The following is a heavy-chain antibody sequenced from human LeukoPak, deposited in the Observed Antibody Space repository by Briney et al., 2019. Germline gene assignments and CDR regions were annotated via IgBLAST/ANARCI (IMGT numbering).Heavy chain of an antibody. V-gene: IGHV4-39*01. D-gene: IGHD3-3*01. J-gene: IGHJ4*02. CDR3: QSRFLEWLPDY. Sequence: SETLSLTCTVSAGSISSGTHHWGWIRQSPGKGLEWIGSIYSGRTTYYNPSLNNRVTISVVTSKNQFSLQLNSVTAADTAMYYCQSRFLEWLPDYWGQGTLVTVSS. CDR2: IYSGRTT. CDR1: AGSISSGTHH.